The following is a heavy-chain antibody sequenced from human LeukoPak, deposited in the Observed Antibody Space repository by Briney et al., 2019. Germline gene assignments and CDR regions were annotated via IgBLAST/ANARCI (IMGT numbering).Heavy chain of an antibody. CDR2: IGINGGSK. CDR3: AKRPHGFDI. J-gene: IGHJ3*02. CDR1: GFTFSNYN. V-gene: IGHV3-23*01. Sequence: GGSLRLSCAASGFTFSNYNMNWVRQPPGKGLQWVSGIGINGGSKYYADSVKGRFTISRDNSKNTLYLQMNSLRAEDTAVYYCAKRPHGFDIWGQGTMVTVSS.